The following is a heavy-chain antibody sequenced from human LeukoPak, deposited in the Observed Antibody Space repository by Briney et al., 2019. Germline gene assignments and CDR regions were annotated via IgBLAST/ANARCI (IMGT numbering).Heavy chain of an antibody. CDR3: ARGLRRYCSSTSCPYYFDY. D-gene: IGHD2-2*01. J-gene: IGHJ4*02. V-gene: IGHV4-34*01. CDR2: INHSGST. Sequence: PSETLCLTCAVYGGSFSGYYWSWIRQPPGKGLEWIGEINHSGSTNYNPSLKSRVTISVDTSKNQFSLKLSSVTAADTAVYYCARGLRRYCSSTSCPYYFDYWGQGTLVTVSS. CDR1: GGSFSGYY.